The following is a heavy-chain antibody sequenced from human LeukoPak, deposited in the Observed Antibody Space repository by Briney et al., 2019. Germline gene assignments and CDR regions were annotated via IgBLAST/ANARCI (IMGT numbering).Heavy chain of an antibody. J-gene: IGHJ4*02. V-gene: IGHV3-23*01. CDR3: VKAFGGSYQFDY. CDR2: ISNNGGYT. CDR1: GFTFSSSA. D-gene: IGHD1-26*01. Sequence: GGSLRLSCAASGFTFSSSAMSWVRQAPGKGLEWVSAISNNGGYTYYADSVQGRFTISRDNSKNTLYLQVSSLRAEDTAVYYCVKAFGGSYQFDYWGQGTLVTVSS.